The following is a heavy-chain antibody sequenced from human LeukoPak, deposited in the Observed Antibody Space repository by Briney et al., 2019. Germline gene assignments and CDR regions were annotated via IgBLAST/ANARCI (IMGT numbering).Heavy chain of an antibody. J-gene: IGHJ6*02. CDR2: IYYSGST. CDR1: GGSISSYY. CDR3: ARDDCSGGSCYSGSGYYYGMDV. D-gene: IGHD2-15*01. V-gene: IGHV4-59*01. Sequence: SETLSLTCTVSGGSISSYYWSWIRQPPGKGLEWIGYIYYSGSTNYNPSLKSRVTISVDTSRNQFSLKLSSVTAADTAVYYCARDDCSGGSCYSGSGYYYGMDVWGQGTTVTVSS.